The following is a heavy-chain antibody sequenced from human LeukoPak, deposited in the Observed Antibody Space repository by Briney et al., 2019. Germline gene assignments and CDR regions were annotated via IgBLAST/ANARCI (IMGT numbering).Heavy chain of an antibody. CDR3: ARDKNPAMDPYYYYYYMDV. D-gene: IGHD5-18*01. CDR2: ISYDGSNK. V-gene: IGHV3-30*01. CDR1: GFTFSSYA. J-gene: IGHJ6*03. Sequence: GGSLRLSCAASGFTFSSYAMHWVRQAPGKGLEWVAVISYDGSNKYYADSVKGRFTISRDNSKNTLYLQMNSLRAEDTAVYYCARDKNPAMDPYYYYYYMDVWGKGTTVTVSS.